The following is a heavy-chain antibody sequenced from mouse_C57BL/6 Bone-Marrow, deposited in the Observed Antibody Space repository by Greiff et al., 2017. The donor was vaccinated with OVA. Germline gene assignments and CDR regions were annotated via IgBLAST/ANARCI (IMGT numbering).Heavy chain of an antibody. V-gene: IGHV1-15*01. CDR2: IDPETGGT. D-gene: IGHD1-1*02. Sequence: VKLQESGAELVRPGASVTLSCKASGYTFTDYEMHWVKQTPVHGLEWIGAIDPETGGTAYNQKFKGKAILTADKSSSTAYMELRSLTSEDSAVEYWTRKGVGDWGQSTTLTVSS. J-gene: IGHJ2*01. CDR1: GYTFTDYE. CDR3: TRKGVGD.